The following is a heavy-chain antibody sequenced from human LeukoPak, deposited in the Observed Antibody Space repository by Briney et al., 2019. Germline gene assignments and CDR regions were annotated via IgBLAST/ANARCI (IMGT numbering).Heavy chain of an antibody. Sequence: SETLSLTCTVSGGSINSYYWSWIRQPAGQGLEWIGRIYSSGSTNYNPSLKSRVTMSVDTSKNQFSLKLSSVTAADTALYYCARTSSSWYNWFDPWGQGTLVTVSS. V-gene: IGHV4-4*07. CDR3: ARTSSSWYNWFDP. CDR1: GGSINSYY. J-gene: IGHJ5*02. CDR2: IYSSGST. D-gene: IGHD6-13*01.